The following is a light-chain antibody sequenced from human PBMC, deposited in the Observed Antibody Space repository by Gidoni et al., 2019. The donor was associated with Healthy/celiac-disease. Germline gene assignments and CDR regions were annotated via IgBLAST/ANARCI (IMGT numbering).Light chain of an antibody. CDR2: ENN. J-gene: IGLJ2*01. V-gene: IGLV1-51*02. CDR3: GTWDSSLSAVV. Sequence: QSVLTQPPSVSAAPGQKVTISCSGSSSNIRNNYVSWYQQLPGTAPKLLIYENNKRPSWIPDRFSGSKSGTSATLGITGLQTGDEADYYCGTWDSSLSAVVFGGGTKLTVL. CDR1: SSNIRNNY.